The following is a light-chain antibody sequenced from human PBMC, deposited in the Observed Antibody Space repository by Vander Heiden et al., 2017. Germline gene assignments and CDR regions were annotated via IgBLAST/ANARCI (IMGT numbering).Light chain of an antibody. V-gene: IGKV1-39*01. J-gene: IGKJ2*01. CDR3: QQNT. Sequence: DIQMRQSPSSLSASVGDRVTITCRASQSIGIYLNWYQHKPGRAPKLLIYAACSLQSGVPSRFSGSGSVTDFTLTIGSLQPEDSATYYCQQNTFGQGTKVEI. CDR1: QSIGIY. CDR2: AAC.